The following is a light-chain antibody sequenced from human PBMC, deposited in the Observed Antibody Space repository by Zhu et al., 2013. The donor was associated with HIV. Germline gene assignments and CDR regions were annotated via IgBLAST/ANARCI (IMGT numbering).Light chain of an antibody. CDR3: QQYHSVPYT. V-gene: IGKV4-1*01. J-gene: IGKJ2*01. CDR1: QSVLYSSNNKNY. CDR2: WAS. Sequence: DIVMTQSPDSLAVSLGERATINCKSSQSVLYSSNNKNYLAWYQQKPGQPPKLLIYWASTRESGVPDRFSGSGSGTDFTLTISSLQAEDVAVYYCQQYHSVPYTFGLGDQAGDQT.